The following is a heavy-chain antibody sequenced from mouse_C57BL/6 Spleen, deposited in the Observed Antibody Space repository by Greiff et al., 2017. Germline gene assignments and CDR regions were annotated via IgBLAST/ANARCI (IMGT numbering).Heavy chain of an antibody. V-gene: IGHV3-6*01. J-gene: IGHJ4*01. CDR3: ARGLSRGAMDY. CDR2: ISYDGSN. CDR1: GYSITSGYY. D-gene: IGHD1-3*01. Sequence: EVKLQESGPGLVKPSQSLSLTCSVTGYSITSGYYWNWIRQFPGNKLEWRGYISYDGSNNYNPSLKNRISITRDTSKNQFFLKLNSVTTEDTATYYCARGLSRGAMDYWGQGTSVTVSS.